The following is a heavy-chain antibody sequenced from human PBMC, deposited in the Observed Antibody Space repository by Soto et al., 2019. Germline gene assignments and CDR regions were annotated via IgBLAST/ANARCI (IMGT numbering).Heavy chain of an antibody. CDR2: IYYSGST. Sequence: SETLSLTCTVSGGSISSYYWSWIRQPPGKGLEWIGYIYYSGSTNYNPSLKSRVTISVDTSKNQFSLKLSSVTAADTALYYCAKLSIAAAGVVFQHWGQGTLVTVSS. V-gene: IGHV4-59*08. CDR3: AKLSIAAAGVVFQH. CDR1: GGSISSYY. J-gene: IGHJ1*01. D-gene: IGHD6-13*01.